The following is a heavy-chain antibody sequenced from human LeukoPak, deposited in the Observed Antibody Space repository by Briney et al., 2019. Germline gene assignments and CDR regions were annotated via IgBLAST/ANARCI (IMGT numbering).Heavy chain of an antibody. D-gene: IGHD3-16*01. CDR1: GFTFSSYA. CDR3: ARKLWHRNDC. CDR2: ISGSGGST. V-gene: IGHV3-23*01. Sequence: GGSLRLSCAASGFTFSSYAMSWVRQAPGKGLEWVSAISGSGGSTYYADSVKGRFTVSRDNFKNTLYLQMYSLRAEDTALYYCARKLWHRNDCWGQGTLVTVSS. J-gene: IGHJ4*02.